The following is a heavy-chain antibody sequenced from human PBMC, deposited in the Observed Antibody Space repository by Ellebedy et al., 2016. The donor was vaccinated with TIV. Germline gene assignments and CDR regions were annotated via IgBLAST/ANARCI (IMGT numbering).Heavy chain of an antibody. CDR2: ISSSSSTI. CDR3: ARVARGHGMDV. Sequence: GESLKISXAASGFTFSSYSMNWVRQAPGKGLEWVSYISSSSSTIYYADSVKGRFTISRDNAKNSLYLQMNSLRAEDTAVYYCARVARGHGMDVWGQGTTVTVSS. V-gene: IGHV3-48*04. J-gene: IGHJ6*02. CDR1: GFTFSSYS.